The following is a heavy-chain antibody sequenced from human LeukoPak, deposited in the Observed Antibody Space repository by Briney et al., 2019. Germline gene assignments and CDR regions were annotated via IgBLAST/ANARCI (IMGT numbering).Heavy chain of an antibody. Sequence: PSETLSLTCTVSGGSISSSSYYWGWIRQPPGKGLEWIGSIYYSGSTYYNPSLKSRVTISVDTSKNQFSLKLSSVTAADTAVYYCARDLGGYRIAAASFDYWGQGTLVTVSS. J-gene: IGHJ4*02. V-gene: IGHV4-39*07. D-gene: IGHD6-13*01. CDR2: IYYSGST. CDR1: GGSISSSSYY. CDR3: ARDLGGYRIAAASFDY.